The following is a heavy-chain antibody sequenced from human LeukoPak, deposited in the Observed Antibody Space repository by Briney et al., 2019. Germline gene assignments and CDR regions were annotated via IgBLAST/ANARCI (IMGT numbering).Heavy chain of an antibody. Sequence: GGSLRLSCAASGFTVSSSYMSWVRQAPGKGLEWVSVIFSCGSTYYADSVKGRFTISRDNSKNTLYLQMNSLRAEDTAVYYCAPRITIFGVTIKGWGQGTLVTVSS. D-gene: IGHD3-3*01. CDR3: APRITIFGVTIKG. CDR1: GFTVSSSY. CDR2: IFSCGST. V-gene: IGHV3-66*02. J-gene: IGHJ4*02.